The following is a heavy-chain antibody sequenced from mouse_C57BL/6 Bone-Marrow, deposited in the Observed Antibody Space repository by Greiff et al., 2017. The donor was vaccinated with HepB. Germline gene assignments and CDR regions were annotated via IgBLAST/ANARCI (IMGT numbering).Heavy chain of an antibody. V-gene: IGHV1-55*01. CDR3: ARILYYYGSSYVGY. Sequence: QVQLQQPGAELVKPGASVKMSCKASGYTFTSYWITWVKQRPGQGLEWIGDIYPGSGSTNYNEKFKSKATLTVDTSSSTAYMQLSSLTSEDSAVYYCARILYYYGSSYVGYWGQGTTLTVAS. D-gene: IGHD1-1*01. J-gene: IGHJ2*01. CDR2: IYPGSGST. CDR1: GYTFTSYW.